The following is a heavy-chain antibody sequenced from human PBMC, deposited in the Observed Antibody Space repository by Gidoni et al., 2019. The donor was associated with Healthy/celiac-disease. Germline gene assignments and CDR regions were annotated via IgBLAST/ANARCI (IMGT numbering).Heavy chain of an antibody. CDR2: IYHSGST. D-gene: IGHD3-22*01. J-gene: IGHJ4*02. CDR1: GGSISSSNW. V-gene: IGHV4-4*02. Sequence: QVQLQESGPGLVKPSGTLSLTCAVSGGSISSSNWWSWVRQPPGKGLEWIGEIYHSGSTNYNPSLKSRVTISVDKSKNQFSLKLSSVTAADTAVYYCARKREYYYDSSGYYRLQAPFDYWGQGTLVTVSS. CDR3: ARKREYYYDSSGYYRLQAPFDY.